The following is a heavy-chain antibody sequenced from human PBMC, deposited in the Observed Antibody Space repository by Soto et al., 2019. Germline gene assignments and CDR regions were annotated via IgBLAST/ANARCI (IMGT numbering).Heavy chain of an antibody. CDR1: GGTFSSYA. V-gene: IGHV1-69*12. Sequence: QVQLVQSGAEVKKPGSSVKVSCKASGGTFSSYAISWVRQAPGQGLEWMGGIIPIFGTADYAQKFQGRVTITADESTSIAYMELSSLRSEDTAVYYCARNYYGSGSYYIDYWGQGTLVTVSS. D-gene: IGHD3-10*01. CDR3: ARNYYGSGSYYIDY. J-gene: IGHJ4*02. CDR2: IIPIFGTA.